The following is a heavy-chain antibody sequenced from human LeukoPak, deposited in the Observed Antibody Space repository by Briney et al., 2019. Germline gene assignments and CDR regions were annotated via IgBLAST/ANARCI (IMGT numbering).Heavy chain of an antibody. D-gene: IGHD6-19*01. J-gene: IGHJ4*02. V-gene: IGHV4-39*01. CDR2: IYYSGNT. CDR3: ARQAVAGNGFDY. CDR1: GGSISSSSYY. Sequence: NTSETLSLTCTVSGGSISSSSYYWGWIRQPPGKGLEWIGTIYYSGNTYYNPSLKSRVSISVDTSKNQFSLKLSSVTAADTAVYYCARQAVAGNGFDYWGQGTLVTVSS.